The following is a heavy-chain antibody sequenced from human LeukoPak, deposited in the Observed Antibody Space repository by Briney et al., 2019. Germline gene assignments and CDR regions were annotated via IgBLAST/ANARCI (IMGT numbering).Heavy chain of an antibody. CDR2: ISHGGRT. CDR3: ARLSGPLGFCSGGSCYSDWYFDL. V-gene: IGHV4-39*01. D-gene: IGHD2-15*01. CDR1: GGSIRRDGNL. J-gene: IGHJ2*01. Sequence: SETLSLICAVSGGSIRRDGNLWGWIRQPPGKGLEWIGTISHGGRTYYNPSLKSRVTVSVETTKNQFSLNLSSVTAADTAVYYCARLSGPLGFCSGGSCYSDWYFDLWGRGTLVTVSS.